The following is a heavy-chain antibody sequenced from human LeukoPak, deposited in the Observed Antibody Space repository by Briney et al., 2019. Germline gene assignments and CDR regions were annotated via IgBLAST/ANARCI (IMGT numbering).Heavy chain of an antibody. V-gene: IGHV3-30*01. D-gene: IGHD3-3*01. J-gene: IGHJ6*03. CDR1: GFTLSSFA. CDR3: ARDPTFYDFWRVPGGYMDV. Sequence: GGSLRLSCAASGFTLSSFAMHWVRQAPGKGLEWVAVISYDGSNKYYADSVKGRFTISRDNSKNTLYLQMNSLRSEDTAVYYCARDPTFYDFWRVPGGYMDVWGKGTTVTVS. CDR2: ISYDGSNK.